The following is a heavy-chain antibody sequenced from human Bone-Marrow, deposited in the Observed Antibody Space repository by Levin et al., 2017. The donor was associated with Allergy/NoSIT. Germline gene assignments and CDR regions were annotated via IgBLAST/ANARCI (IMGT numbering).Heavy chain of an antibody. V-gene: IGHV4-59*13. CDR2: AYYSGNTGST. Sequence: PSETLSLTCTVSGGSISSYHWSWIRRPPGKGLEWIGFAYYSGNTGSTNYNPSLKSRVTISVDTSKNPFYLKLSSVTAADTAVDYCARDRVLKSSSSREQYYYYGMDVWGQGTTVTVSS. CDR1: GGSISSYH. D-gene: IGHD6-6*01. CDR3: ARDRVLKSSSSREQYYYYGMDV. J-gene: IGHJ6*02.